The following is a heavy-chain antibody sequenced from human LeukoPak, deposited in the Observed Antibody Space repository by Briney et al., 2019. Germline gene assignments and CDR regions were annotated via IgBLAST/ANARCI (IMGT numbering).Heavy chain of an antibody. V-gene: IGHV4-59*01. D-gene: IGHD6-13*01. CDR1: GFTFSSYS. CDR2: IYYSGST. CDR3: ARHLSNTYSSSWYGRTHAFDI. Sequence: GSLRLSCAASGFTFSSYSMNWVRQPPGKGLEWIGYIYYSGSTNYNPSLKSRVTISVDTSKNQFSLKLSSVTAADTAVYYCARHLSNTYSSSWYGRTHAFDIWGQGTMVTVSS. J-gene: IGHJ3*02.